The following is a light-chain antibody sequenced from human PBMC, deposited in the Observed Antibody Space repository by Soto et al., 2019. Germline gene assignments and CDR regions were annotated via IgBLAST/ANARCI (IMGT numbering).Light chain of an antibody. CDR3: QQYCRSHPT. CDR1: QGISNNY. V-gene: IGKV3-20*01. Sequence: EHVVTQSPGTLYLSTGERATLSCRASQGISNNYLAWYQQKPGQAPRVLIYGASSRATGIPDRCSGSGSGTDFTLTISRLEADDSAVYYCQQYCRSHPTFGQRTKREI. CDR2: GAS. J-gene: IGKJ2*01.